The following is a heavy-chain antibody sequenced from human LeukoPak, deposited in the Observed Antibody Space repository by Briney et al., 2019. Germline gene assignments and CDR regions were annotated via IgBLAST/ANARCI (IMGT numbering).Heavy chain of an antibody. CDR3: AKAYRCRVVVVAAHRAEYFQH. CDR2: ISGSGGST. D-gene: IGHD2-15*01. Sequence: PGGSLGLSCAASGFTFSSYAMSWVRQAPGKGLEWVSAISGSGGSTYYADSVKGRFTISRDNSKNTLYLQMNSLRAEDTAVYYCAKAYRCRVVVVAAHRAEYFQHWGQGTLSPSPQ. CDR1: GFTFSSYA. J-gene: IGHJ1*01. V-gene: IGHV3-23*01.